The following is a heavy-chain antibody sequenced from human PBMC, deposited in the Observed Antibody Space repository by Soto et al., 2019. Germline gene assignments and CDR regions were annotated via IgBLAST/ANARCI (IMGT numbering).Heavy chain of an antibody. CDR1: GGYSSSYY. CDR2: IYYSGST. CDR3: ARDGNIAAAGMGFDY. D-gene: IGHD6-13*01. V-gene: IGHV4-59*01. Sequence: SETLSLTCTVSGGYSSSYYGSWIRQPPGKGLEWIGYIYYSGSTHYNPSLKSRVIISVDTSKNQVSLKLSSVTAADTAVYWCARDGNIAAAGMGFDYWGQGTLVNVSS. J-gene: IGHJ4*02.